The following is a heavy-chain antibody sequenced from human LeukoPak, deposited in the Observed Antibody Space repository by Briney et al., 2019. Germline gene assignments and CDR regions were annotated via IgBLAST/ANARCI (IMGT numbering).Heavy chain of an antibody. Sequence: PSETLSLTCTVSNGSISAYFWTWIRQPPGKGLEYIGYINYSGSTKYNPSLKSRLTISVRTSKNQFFLELSSVTAADTALYYCARARVSDTSYPYFGYFHDMDVWGKGTTVIVSS. CDR3: ARARVSDTSYPYFGYFHDMDV. V-gene: IGHV4-59*01. D-gene: IGHD3-16*01. J-gene: IGHJ6*03. CDR2: INYSGST. CDR1: NGSISAYF.